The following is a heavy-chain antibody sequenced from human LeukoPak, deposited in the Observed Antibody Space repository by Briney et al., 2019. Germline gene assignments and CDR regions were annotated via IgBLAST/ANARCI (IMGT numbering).Heavy chain of an antibody. CDR2: INPNSGGT. CDR3: ARDSDHYYDSSGYYDC. J-gene: IGHJ4*02. CDR1: GYTFTGYY. Sequence: GASVKVSCKASGYTFTGYYMHWVRQAPGQGLEWMGWINPNSGGTNYAQKFQGRVTMTRDTSISTAYMELSRLRSDDTAVYYCARDSDHYYDSSGYYDCWGQGTLVTVSS. D-gene: IGHD3-22*01. V-gene: IGHV1-2*02.